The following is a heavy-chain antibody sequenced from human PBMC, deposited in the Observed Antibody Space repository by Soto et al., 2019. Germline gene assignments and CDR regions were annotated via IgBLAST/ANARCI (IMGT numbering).Heavy chain of an antibody. V-gene: IGHV5-51*01. D-gene: IGHD3-3*01. CDR3: ARARVTIFGVVISSGMDV. CDR1: GYSFTSYW. J-gene: IGHJ6*02. Sequence: GESLKISCKGSGYSFTSYWIGWVRQMPGKGLEWMGIIYPGDSDTRYSPSFQGQVTISADKSISTAYLQWSSLKASDTAMYYCARARVTIFGVVISSGMDVLGQGTTVNAP. CDR2: IYPGDSDT.